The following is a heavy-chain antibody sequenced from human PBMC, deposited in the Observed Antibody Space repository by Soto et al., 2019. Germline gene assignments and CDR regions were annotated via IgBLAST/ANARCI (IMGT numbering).Heavy chain of an antibody. CDR3: ARGRSGATVTPYFDY. Sequence: ASVKVSCKASGYTFTSYAMHWVRQAPGQRLEWMGWINAGNGNTKYSQKFQGRVTITRDTSASTAYMELSSLRSEDTAVYYCARGRSGATVTPYFDYWGQGTLVTVSS. J-gene: IGHJ4*02. CDR2: INAGNGNT. D-gene: IGHD4-17*01. CDR1: GYTFTSYA. V-gene: IGHV1-3*01.